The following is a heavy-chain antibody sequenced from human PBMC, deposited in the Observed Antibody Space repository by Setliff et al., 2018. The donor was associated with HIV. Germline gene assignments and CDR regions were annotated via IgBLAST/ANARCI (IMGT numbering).Heavy chain of an antibody. D-gene: IGHD3-10*01. V-gene: IGHV4-4*07. CDR2: IDSSGTT. Sequence: PSETLSLTCTISGGSFGVYRWSWIRQSAGRGLEWIGRIDSSGTTAYKPSLKGRVAISVDTSRNQFSLRVTSGTAADTAVYFCAGDRHSSGLGSYGPWGPGILVTVSS. CDR3: AGDRHSSGLGSYGP. J-gene: IGHJ5*02. CDR1: GGSFGVYR.